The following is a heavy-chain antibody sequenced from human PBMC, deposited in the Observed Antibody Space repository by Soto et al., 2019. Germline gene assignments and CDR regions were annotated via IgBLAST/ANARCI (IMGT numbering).Heavy chain of an antibody. CDR3: ARVSGYYLPDY. J-gene: IGHJ4*02. Sequence: ASVKVSCTASGNTVPNYAIHWVRQAPGQGLEWMGWINAGNGNTKYSQKFQGRVTITRDTSASTAYMELSSLRSEDTAVYYCARVSGYYLPDYWGQGTLVTVSS. V-gene: IGHV1-3*01. CDR2: INAGNGNT. D-gene: IGHD5-12*01. CDR1: GNTVPNYA.